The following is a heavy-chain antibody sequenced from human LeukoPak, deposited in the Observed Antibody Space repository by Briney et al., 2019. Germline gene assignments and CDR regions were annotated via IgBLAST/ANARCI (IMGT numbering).Heavy chain of an antibody. V-gene: IGHV4-59*12. CDR2: IYYSGST. CDR3: ARVRTGNDAFDI. CDR1: GGSISSYY. Sequence: SETLSLTCTVSGGSISSYYWSWIRQPPGKGLEWIGYIYYSGSTNYNPSLKSRATISVDTSKNQFSLKLSSVTAADTAVYYCARVRTGNDAFDIWGQGTMVTVSS. J-gene: IGHJ3*02. D-gene: IGHD1-1*01.